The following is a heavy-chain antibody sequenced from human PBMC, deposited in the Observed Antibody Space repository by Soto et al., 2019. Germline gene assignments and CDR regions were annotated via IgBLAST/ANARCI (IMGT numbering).Heavy chain of an antibody. J-gene: IGHJ4*02. D-gene: IGHD3-22*01. CDR2: IKSKTDGGTT. V-gene: IGHV3-15*07. Sequence: GGSLRLSCAASGFTFSNAWVNWVRQAPGKGLEWVGRIKSKTDGGTTDYAAPVKGRFTISRDDSKNTLYLQMNSLKTEDTAVYYCEYYYDSSGYYPPLDYWGQGTLVTVSS. CDR1: GFTFSNAW. CDR3: EYYYDSSGYYPPLDY.